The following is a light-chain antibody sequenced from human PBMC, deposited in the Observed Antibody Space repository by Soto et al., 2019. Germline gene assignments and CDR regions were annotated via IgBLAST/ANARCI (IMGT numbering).Light chain of an antibody. J-gene: IGLJ2*01. Sequence: QSALTQPASVSGSPGQSITISCTGTSSDIGDYTHVSWYQQHPGKAPKLIIYEVSDRPSGVSNRFSGSKSGNTASLTISGLQTEDEADYYCGSYTSSSPSAVFGGGTKLTV. V-gene: IGLV2-14*01. CDR1: SSDIGDYTH. CDR3: GSYTSSSPSAV. CDR2: EVS.